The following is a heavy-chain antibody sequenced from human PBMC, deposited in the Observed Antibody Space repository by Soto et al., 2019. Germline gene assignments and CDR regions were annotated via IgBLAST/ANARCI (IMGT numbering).Heavy chain of an antibody. V-gene: IGHV1-18*01. J-gene: IGHJ4*02. D-gene: IGHD1-1*01. CDR3: ARGRYGDY. CDR1: GYAFTTYG. Sequence: QVHLVQSGAEVKKPGASVKVSCKGSGYAFTTYGITWVRQAPGQGIEWMGWISAHNGNTNYAQKLQGRVTVTRATSTSTAYMELRSLRSDDTAVYYCARGRYGDYWGQGALVTVSS. CDR2: ISAHNGNT.